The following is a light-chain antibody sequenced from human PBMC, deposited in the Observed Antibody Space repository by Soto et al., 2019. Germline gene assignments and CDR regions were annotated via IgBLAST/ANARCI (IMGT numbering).Light chain of an antibody. Sequence: QSALTQPASVSGSPGQSITISCTGTSSDVDTYNYVSWYQQYPGRVPKLLIYMVSNRPSGVSNRFSGSKSGNTASLTISGLQAEDEADYFCTSPTPGSLYVFGTGTKLTVL. CDR2: MVS. CDR1: SSDVDTYNY. CDR3: TSPTPGSLYV. V-gene: IGLV2-14*01. J-gene: IGLJ1*01.